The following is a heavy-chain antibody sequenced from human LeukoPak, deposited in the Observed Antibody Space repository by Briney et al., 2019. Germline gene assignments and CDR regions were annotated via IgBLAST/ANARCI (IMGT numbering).Heavy chain of an antibody. CDR3: ARGRVSSSTWYSTYYYFFYMDF. CDR1: GGSISSSSYY. D-gene: IGHD4-11*01. V-gene: IGHV4-39*07. Sequence: SETLSLTCTVSGGSISSSSYYWGWIRQPPGKGLEWIGSIYYSGSTYYNPSLKSRVTISVDTSKNQFSLKLSSVTAADTAVYFCARGRVSSSTWYSTYYYFFYMDFWGKGTTVTVSS. J-gene: IGHJ6*03. CDR2: IYYSGST.